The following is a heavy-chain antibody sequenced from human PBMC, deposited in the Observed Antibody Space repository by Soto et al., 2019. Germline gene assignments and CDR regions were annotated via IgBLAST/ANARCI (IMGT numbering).Heavy chain of an antibody. CDR1: GYTFTGYY. Sequence: ASVKVSCKASGYTFTGYYMHWVRQAPGQGLEWMGWINPNSGGTNYAQKFQGWVTMTRDTSISTAYMELSRLRSDDTAVYYCAREGYSYDNRYYGMDVWGQGTTVTVSS. CDR3: AREGYSYDNRYYGMDV. V-gene: IGHV1-2*04. D-gene: IGHD5-18*01. J-gene: IGHJ6*02. CDR2: INPNSGGT.